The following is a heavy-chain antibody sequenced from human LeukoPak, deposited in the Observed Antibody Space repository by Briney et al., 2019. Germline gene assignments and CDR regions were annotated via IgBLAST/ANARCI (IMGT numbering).Heavy chain of an antibody. CDR1: GGSISSSSYY. J-gene: IGHJ4*02. CDR3: ARTSSSGLVGGYYFDY. Sequence: SETLSLTCTVSGGSISSSSYYWGWIRQPPGKGLEWIGSIYYSGNTYYNPSLKSRVTISVDTSKNQFSLKLNSVTAADTAVYYCARTSSSGLVGGYYFDYWGQGTLVTVSS. D-gene: IGHD6-19*01. CDR2: IYYSGNT. V-gene: IGHV4-39*01.